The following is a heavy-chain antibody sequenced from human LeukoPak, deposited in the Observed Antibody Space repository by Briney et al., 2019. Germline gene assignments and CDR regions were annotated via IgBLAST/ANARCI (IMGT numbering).Heavy chain of an antibody. CDR3: AKSRVTMTIDY. CDR2: ISYDGSNK. D-gene: IGHD3-22*01. J-gene: IGHJ4*02. V-gene: IGHV3-30*18. CDR1: GFTFSSYG. Sequence: GGSLRLSCAASGFTFSSYGMHWVRQAPGKGLEWVAVISYDGSNKYYADSVKGRFTISRDNSKNTLYLQMNSLRAEDTAVYYCAKSRVTMTIDYWGQGTLVTVSP.